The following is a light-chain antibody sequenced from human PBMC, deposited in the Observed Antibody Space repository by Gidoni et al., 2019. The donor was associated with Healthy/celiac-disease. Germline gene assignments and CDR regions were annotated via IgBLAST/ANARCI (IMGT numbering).Light chain of an antibody. Sequence: EIVMTQSPATLSVSPGERATLSCRASQSVSRNLAWYQQKPGQAPRLLIYGASPRATGIPARFSGSGSGTEFTLTISSLQSEDFAVYYCQQCNNWPLTFGEGTKVEIK. CDR1: QSVSRN. CDR2: GAS. CDR3: QQCNNWPLT. J-gene: IGKJ4*01. V-gene: IGKV3-15*01.